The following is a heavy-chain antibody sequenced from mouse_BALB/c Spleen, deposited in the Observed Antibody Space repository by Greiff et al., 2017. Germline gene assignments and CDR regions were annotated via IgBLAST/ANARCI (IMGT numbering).Heavy chain of an antibody. Sequence: QVPLKVSGPGLLQPSQTLSLTCSFSGFSLTTSGMGVSWIRQPTGKGLVWLVHIYWDDAKCYNPSLKNRLTISKDTSRNQVFLKITRVDTADTATYSGARGARHRHFDYWGQGTTLTVSS. D-gene: IGHD2-14*01. CDR1: GFSLTTSGMG. CDR3: ARGARHRHFDY. CDR2: IYWDDAK. J-gene: IGHJ2*01. V-gene: IGHV8-12*01.